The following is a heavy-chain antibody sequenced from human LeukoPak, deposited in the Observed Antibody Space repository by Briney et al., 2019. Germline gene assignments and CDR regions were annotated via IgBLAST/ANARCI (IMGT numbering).Heavy chain of an antibody. Sequence: GGSLRLSCAASGFTYSSYATTWVRQSPGKGLEWVSTPSGSGNSGYYADSVQGRFTISRDNFKNTLYLQMNSLRVEDTAVYYCARDVNGGYWGQGTLVTVSS. D-gene: IGHD2-8*01. CDR2: PSGSGNSG. CDR1: GFTYSSYA. V-gene: IGHV3-23*01. CDR3: ARDVNGGY. J-gene: IGHJ4*02.